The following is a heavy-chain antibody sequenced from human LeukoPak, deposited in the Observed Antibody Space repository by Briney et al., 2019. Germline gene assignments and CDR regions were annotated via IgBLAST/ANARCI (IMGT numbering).Heavy chain of an antibody. Sequence: HGESPKIPRKSSGYRFTSYWIVWVPQRPGKGLELIGIIYPSDSDTRYSPYFQSQVTMSADKSINIAYQQWNSLKASDTAMYFCARAPQGSSGSKGFDYWGQGTLVTVSS. CDR3: ARAPQGSSGSKGFDY. D-gene: IGHD6-19*01. J-gene: IGHJ4*02. V-gene: IGHV5-51*01. CDR1: GYRFTSYW. CDR2: IYPSDSDT.